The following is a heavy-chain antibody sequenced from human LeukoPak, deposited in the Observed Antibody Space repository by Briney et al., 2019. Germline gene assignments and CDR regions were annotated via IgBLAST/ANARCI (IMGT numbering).Heavy chain of an antibody. D-gene: IGHD2-2*01. V-gene: IGHV1-2*02. CDR2: INPNSGGT. Sequence: ASVKVSCKASGYTFTGYCMHWVRQAPGQGLEWMGWINPNSGGTNYAQKFQGRVTMTRDTSISTAYMELSRLRSDDTAVYYCARALVVPAANDYYMDVWGKGTTVTISS. J-gene: IGHJ6*03. CDR3: ARALVVPAANDYYMDV. CDR1: GYTFTGYC.